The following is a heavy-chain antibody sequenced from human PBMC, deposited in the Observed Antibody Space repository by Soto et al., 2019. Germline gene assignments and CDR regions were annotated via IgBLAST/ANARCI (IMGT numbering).Heavy chain of an antibody. CDR1: GFTFSSYG. Sequence: PGGALRLSCAASGFTFSSYGMHWVRQAPGKGLEWVAVIWYDGSNKYYADSVKGRFTISRDNSKNTLYLQMNSLRAEDTAVYYCARGDNWNPGWPFDYWGQGTLVTVSS. J-gene: IGHJ4*02. CDR2: IWYDGSNK. D-gene: IGHD1-20*01. V-gene: IGHV3-33*01. CDR3: ARGDNWNPGWPFDY.